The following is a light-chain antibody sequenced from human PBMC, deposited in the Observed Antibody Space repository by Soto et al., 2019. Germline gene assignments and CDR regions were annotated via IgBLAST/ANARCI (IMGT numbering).Light chain of an antibody. CDR1: NIGSKT. V-gene: IGLV3-21*02. CDR3: QVWDSSTEHYV. J-gene: IGLJ1*01. Sequence: SYELTQPPSVSVAPGQTARISCGGNNIGSKTVHWFQQKPGQAPVLVVYDDSDRPSGIPERFSGSNSENTATLTITRVEAGDGADYYCQVWDSSTEHYVFGTGTKVTVL. CDR2: DDS.